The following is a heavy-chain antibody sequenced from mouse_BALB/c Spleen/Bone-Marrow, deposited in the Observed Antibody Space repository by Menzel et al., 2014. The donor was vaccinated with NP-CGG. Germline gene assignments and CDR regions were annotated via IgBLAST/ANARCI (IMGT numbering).Heavy chain of an antibody. V-gene: IGHV1-69*02. CDR1: GYTFTSYW. Sequence: QVQLQQSGAELVRPGSSVKLSCKASGYTFTSYWINWVKQRPGQGLEWIGNIYPSDSYTNYNQKFKGKATLTVDKSSSTAYMQLSSQTSDESAVYYCTKSYGSSYEYYFDYWGQGTTLTVSS. D-gene: IGHD1-1*01. J-gene: IGHJ2*01. CDR3: TKSYGSSYEYYFDY. CDR2: IYPSDSYT.